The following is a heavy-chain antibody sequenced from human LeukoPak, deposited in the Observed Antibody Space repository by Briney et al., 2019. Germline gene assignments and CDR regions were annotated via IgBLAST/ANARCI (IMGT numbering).Heavy chain of an antibody. CDR2: IYSDDRI. D-gene: IGHD3-10*01. CDR3: AAYGDSGRAGY. CDR1: GLAVSSNY. J-gene: IGHJ4*02. V-gene: IGHV3-66*01. Sequence: GGSLRLSCAASGLAVSSNYVNWVRQAPGKGLEWVSGIYSDDRIYYADSVNGRFTISRDNSKNTLYLQMNSLRAEDTAVYYCAAYGDSGRAGYWGRGTLVTVSS.